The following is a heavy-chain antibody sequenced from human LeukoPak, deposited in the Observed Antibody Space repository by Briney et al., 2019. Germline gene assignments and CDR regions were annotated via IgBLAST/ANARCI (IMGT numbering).Heavy chain of an antibody. V-gene: IGHV1-2*02. D-gene: IGHD2-2*01. CDR2: INPNSGGT. CDR3: ARIKALYQLDLIVSET. Sequence: GASVKVSCKASGYTFTGYYMHWVRQAPGQGLEWMGWINPNSGGTNYAQKFQGRVTMTRDTSISTAYMELSSLRSEDTAVFYCARIKALYQLDLIVSETWGQGTLVTVSS. J-gene: IGHJ5*02. CDR1: GYTFTGYY.